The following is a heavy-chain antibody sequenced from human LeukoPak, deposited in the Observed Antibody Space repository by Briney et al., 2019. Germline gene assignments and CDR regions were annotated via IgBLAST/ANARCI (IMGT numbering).Heavy chain of an antibody. CDR2: MNPNSGNT. J-gene: IGHJ4*02. V-gene: IGHV1-8*01. CDR1: GYTFTSYD. CDR3: ARAIIIVPAAMSIYFDY. D-gene: IGHD2-2*01. Sequence: GASVKVSCKASGYTFTSYDINWVRQATGQGLEWMGWMNPNSGNTGYAQKFQGRVTMTRNTSISTAYMELSSVTAADTAVYYCARAIIIVPAAMSIYFDYWGQGTLVTVSS.